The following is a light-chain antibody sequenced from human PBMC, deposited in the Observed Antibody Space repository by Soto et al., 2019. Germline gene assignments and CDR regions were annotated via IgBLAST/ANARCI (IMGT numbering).Light chain of an antibody. J-gene: IGKJ1*01. CDR3: GQFVSSPPRT. CDR1: QSVGSTF. CDR2: GVS. V-gene: IGKV3-20*01. Sequence: EIVLTQSPGTLSLSPGERATLSCRASQSVGSTFLAGYLQKPGQAPRLLIYGVSTRATGIPDRFSGSWSGTDFTLSISRLEPEDFAVYYCGQFVSSPPRTFGQGTKVEIK.